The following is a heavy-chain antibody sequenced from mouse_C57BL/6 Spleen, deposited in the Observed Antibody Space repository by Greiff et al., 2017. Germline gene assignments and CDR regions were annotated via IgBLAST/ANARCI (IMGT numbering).Heavy chain of an antibody. CDR3: ARGDYDSAY. CDR2: IDPADSYT. CDR1: GYTFTSYW. D-gene: IGHD2-4*01. V-gene: IGHV1-69*01. Sequence: QVQLQQPGAELVMPGASVKLSCKASGYTFTSYWMHWVKQRPGQGLEWIGEIDPADSYTNYNEKFKGKSTLTVDKSSSTAYMQLSSLTSEDSAVXYCARGDYDSAYWGQGTLVTVSA. J-gene: IGHJ3*01.